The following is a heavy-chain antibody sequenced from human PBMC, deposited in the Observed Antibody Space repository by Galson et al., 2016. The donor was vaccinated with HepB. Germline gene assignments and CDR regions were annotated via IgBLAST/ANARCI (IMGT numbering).Heavy chain of an antibody. CDR2: IIPMFATT. Sequence: SVKVSCKASGGTFSRYAISWVRQAPGQGLEWMEGIIPMFATTKYAQEFQDRVTITADESTDTVYMDLSSLRSDDTAVYYCAGDSGDDYIYQGNNWFDPWGQGTLVTVSS. CDR3: AGDSGDDYIYQGNNWFDP. D-gene: IGHD5-24*01. V-gene: IGHV1-69*13. CDR1: GGTFSRYA. J-gene: IGHJ5*02.